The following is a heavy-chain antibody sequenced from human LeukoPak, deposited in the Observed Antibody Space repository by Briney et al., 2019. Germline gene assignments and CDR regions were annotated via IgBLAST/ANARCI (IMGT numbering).Heavy chain of an antibody. D-gene: IGHD3-10*01. CDR1: GGSISSYY. Sequence: PSETLSLTCTVSGGSISSYYWSWIRQPPGKGLEWIGYIYYSGSTNYNPSLKSRVTMSVDTSKNQFSLKLTSVTAADTAVYYCARGKWFGEILYFDLWGRGTLVTVSS. CDR2: IYYSGST. CDR3: ARGKWFGEILYFDL. J-gene: IGHJ2*01. V-gene: IGHV4-59*01.